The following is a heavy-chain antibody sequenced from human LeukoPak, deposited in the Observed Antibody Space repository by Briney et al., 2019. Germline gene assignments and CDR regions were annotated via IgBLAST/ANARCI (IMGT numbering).Heavy chain of an antibody. Sequence: ASVKVSCKASGYTFTGYYMHWVRQAPGQGLEWMGWISAYNGNTNYAQKLQGRVTMTTDTSTSTAYMELRSLRSDDTAVYYCARGKQWLRWASFDIWGQGTMVTVSS. V-gene: IGHV1-18*04. CDR2: ISAYNGNT. J-gene: IGHJ3*02. CDR3: ARGKQWLRWASFDI. D-gene: IGHD6-19*01. CDR1: GYTFTGYY.